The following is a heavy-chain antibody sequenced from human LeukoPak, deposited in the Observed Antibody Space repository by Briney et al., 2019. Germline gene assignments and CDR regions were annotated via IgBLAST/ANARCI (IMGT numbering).Heavy chain of an antibody. Sequence: PSETLSLTCTVSGGSISSSSYYWGWIRQPPGKGLEWIGSIYYSGSTYYNPSLKSRVTMSVDTSKNQFSLKLSSVTAADTAVYYCARESTVRAFKGAFDIWGQGTMVTVSS. D-gene: IGHD4-17*01. V-gene: IGHV4-39*07. CDR2: IYYSGST. CDR1: GGSISSSSYY. J-gene: IGHJ3*02. CDR3: ARESTVRAFKGAFDI.